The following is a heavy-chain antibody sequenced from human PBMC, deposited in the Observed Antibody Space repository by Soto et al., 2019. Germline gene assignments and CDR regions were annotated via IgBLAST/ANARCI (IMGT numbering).Heavy chain of an antibody. V-gene: IGHV4-59*01. Sequence: QVQLQASGPGLVKPSETLSLTCTVSGGSINNYYWSWIRQPPGKGLEWIGYIYYRGSTNYNPSLKSRVTISVDTSKNQFSLKLSSVTTADTAAYYCAIFMGNSVAPTYFDYWGQGTLVTVSS. CDR2: IYYRGST. CDR3: AIFMGNSVAPTYFDY. D-gene: IGHD5-12*01. J-gene: IGHJ4*02. CDR1: GGSINNYY.